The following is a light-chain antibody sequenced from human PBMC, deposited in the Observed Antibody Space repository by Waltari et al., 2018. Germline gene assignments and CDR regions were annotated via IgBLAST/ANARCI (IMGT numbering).Light chain of an antibody. J-gene: IGKJ2*01. CDR1: QRVLYSSNTKNY. CDR2: WAS. CDR3: QQYYSTPQT. Sequence: DIVMTQSPDSLAVSLGERATINCKSSQRVLYSSNTKNYLAWYQQKPGQPPKLLIYWASTRESGVPDRFSGSGSGTDFTLTISSLQAEDVAVYYCQQYYSTPQTFGQGTKLEIK. V-gene: IGKV4-1*01.